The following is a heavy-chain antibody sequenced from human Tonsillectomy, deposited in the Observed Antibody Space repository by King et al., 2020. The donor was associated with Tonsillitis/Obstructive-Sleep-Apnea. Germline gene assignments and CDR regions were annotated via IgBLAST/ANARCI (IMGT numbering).Heavy chain of an antibody. D-gene: IGHD2-15*01. Sequence: VQLVESGAEVKKPGASVKVSCKASGYTFSSYGISWVRQAPGQGLEWMGWISGYNGNTDYEQKFEGRVSMTTDTSTSTAYMELGSLRSDDTAVYYCARSYCSGGSCNFPYYFDYWGQGTLVTVSS. CDR3: ARSYCSGGSCNFPYYFDY. V-gene: IGHV1-18*01. CDR2: ISGYNGNT. J-gene: IGHJ4*02. CDR1: GYTFSSYG.